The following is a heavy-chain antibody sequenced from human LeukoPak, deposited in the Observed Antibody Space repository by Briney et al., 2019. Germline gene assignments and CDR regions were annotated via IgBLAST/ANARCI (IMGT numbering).Heavy chain of an antibody. CDR2: IKRKIDGGTT. CDR1: GFTFSNAW. CDR3: TTEGSTYGHHAIDS. J-gene: IGHJ3*02. V-gene: IGHV3-15*01. Sequence: GGSLRLSCAASGFTFSNAWMSWVRQAPGKGLEWVGRIKRKIDGGTTDYAAPVKGRLTISRDDSRNTVYVEMNSLQTEDTAVYHCTTEGSTYGHHAIDSWGQGTMVTVSS. D-gene: IGHD5-18*01.